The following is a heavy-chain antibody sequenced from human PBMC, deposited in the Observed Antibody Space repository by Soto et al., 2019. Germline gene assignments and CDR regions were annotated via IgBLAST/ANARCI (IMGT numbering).Heavy chain of an antibody. CDR2: MNPNSGNT. CDR1: GYTFTSYD. V-gene: IGHV1-8*01. CDR3: SRCVAPNDAFDI. J-gene: IGHJ3*02. Sequence: GASVKVSCKASGYTFTSYDINWVRQATGQGLEWMGWMNPNSGNTGYAQKFQGRVTMTRNTSISTAYMELSSLRSEDTAVYYCSRCVAPNDAFDIWGRGTMVTVSS.